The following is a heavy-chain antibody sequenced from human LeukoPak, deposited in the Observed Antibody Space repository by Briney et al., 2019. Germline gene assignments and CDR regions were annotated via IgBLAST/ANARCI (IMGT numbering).Heavy chain of an antibody. Sequence: GRSLRLSCAASGFTFDDYAMHWVRQAPGKGLEWVSGISWNSGSIGYADSVKGRFTISRDNAENSLYLQMNSLRAEDTALYYCAKDMNYYDSSGYFDYWGQGTLVTVSS. J-gene: IGHJ4*02. CDR1: GFTFDDYA. V-gene: IGHV3-9*01. D-gene: IGHD3-22*01. CDR3: AKDMNYYDSSGYFDY. CDR2: ISWNSGSI.